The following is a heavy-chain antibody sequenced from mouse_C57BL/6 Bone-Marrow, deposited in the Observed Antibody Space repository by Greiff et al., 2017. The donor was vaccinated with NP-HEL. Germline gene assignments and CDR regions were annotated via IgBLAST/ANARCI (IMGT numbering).Heavy chain of an antibody. CDR1: GYTFTSYG. J-gene: IGHJ3*01. CDR3: ATPTGTGFAY. Sequence: QVHVKQSGAELARPGASVKLSCKASGYTFTSYGMSWVKQRPGQGLEWIGEIYPRSGNTSYNEKFKGKATLTADKSSSTAYMELRSLTSEDSAVYFCATPTGTGFAYWGQGTLVTVSA. CDR2: IYPRSGNT. V-gene: IGHV1-81*01. D-gene: IGHD4-1*02.